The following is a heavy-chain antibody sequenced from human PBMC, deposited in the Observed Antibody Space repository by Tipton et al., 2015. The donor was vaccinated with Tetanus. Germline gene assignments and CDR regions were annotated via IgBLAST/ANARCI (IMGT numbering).Heavy chain of an antibody. CDR2: ISYDGSNK. CDR1: GFTFSSYG. Sequence: SLRLSCAASGFTFSSYGMHWVRQAPGKGLEWVAVISYDGSNKYYADSVKGRFTISRDNSKNTLYLQMNSLRAEDTAVYYCAKELELRELDYWGQGTLVTVSS. J-gene: IGHJ4*02. V-gene: IGHV3-30*18. D-gene: IGHD1-7*01. CDR3: AKELELRELDY.